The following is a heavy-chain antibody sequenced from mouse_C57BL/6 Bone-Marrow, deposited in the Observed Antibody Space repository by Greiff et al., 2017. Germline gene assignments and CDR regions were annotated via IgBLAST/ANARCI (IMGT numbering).Heavy chain of an antibody. Sequence: VQLQQPGAELVRPGTSVKLSCKASGYTFTSYWMHWVKQRPGQGLEWIGVIDPSDSYTNYNQKFKGKATLTVDPSSSTAYMQLSSLTSEDSAVYYCARATTVVDTDYWGQGTTLTVSS. CDR1: GYTFTSYW. CDR2: IDPSDSYT. V-gene: IGHV1-59*01. D-gene: IGHD1-1*01. J-gene: IGHJ2*01. CDR3: ARATTVVDTDY.